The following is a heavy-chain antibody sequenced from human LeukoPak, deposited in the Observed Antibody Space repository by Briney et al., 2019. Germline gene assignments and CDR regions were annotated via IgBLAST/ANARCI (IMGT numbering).Heavy chain of an antibody. CDR3: AGTGLYFDY. CDR1: GASISSYY. J-gene: IGHJ4*02. Sequence: PSETLSLTCTVSGASISSYYWSWIRQSPGKGLEWIGYIYYGGSTNYNPSLKSRVTISLDTSKKQFSLKLTSVTAADTALYYCAGTGLYFDYWGQGSLVSVSS. V-gene: IGHV4-59*01. CDR2: IYYGGST. D-gene: IGHD7-27*01.